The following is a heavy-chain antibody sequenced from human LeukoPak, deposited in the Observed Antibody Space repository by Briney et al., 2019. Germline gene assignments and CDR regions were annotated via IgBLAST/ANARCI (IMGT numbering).Heavy chain of an antibody. Sequence: PSETLSLTCTVSSGSISTYYWSWIRQPPGKGLEWIGSIYYSGSTNYKSSLKSRVTISIDTSKNHFSLKLSSVTAADTAVYFCARVGYYGILTGNYYFDYWGQGTLVTVSS. J-gene: IGHJ4*02. D-gene: IGHD3-9*01. V-gene: IGHV4-59*08. CDR1: SGSISTYY. CDR3: ARVGYYGILTGNYYFDY. CDR2: IYYSGST.